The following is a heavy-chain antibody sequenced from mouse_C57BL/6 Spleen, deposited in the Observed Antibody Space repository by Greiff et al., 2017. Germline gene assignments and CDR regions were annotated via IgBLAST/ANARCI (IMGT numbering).Heavy chain of an antibody. D-gene: IGHD1-3*01. CDR3: ARKEVDYFDY. CDR1: GYTFTNYW. Sequence: VKLMESGAELVRPGTSVKMSCKASGYTFTNYWIGWAKQRPGHGLEWIGDIYPGGGYTNYNEKFKGKATLTADKSSSTAYMQFSSLTSEDSAIYYCARKEVDYFDYWGQGTTLTVSS. V-gene: IGHV1-63*01. CDR2: IYPGGGYT. J-gene: IGHJ2*01.